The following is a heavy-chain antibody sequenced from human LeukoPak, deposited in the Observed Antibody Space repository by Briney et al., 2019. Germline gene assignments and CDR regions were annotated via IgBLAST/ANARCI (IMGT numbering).Heavy chain of an antibody. CDR1: GFAVGSNY. CDR2: ISGSGGST. CDR3: AKDPAMIVVVGYFDY. D-gene: IGHD3-22*01. J-gene: IGHJ4*02. V-gene: IGHV3-23*01. Sequence: GGSLRLSCVASGFAVGSNYMSWVRQAPGKGLEWVSAISGSGGSTYYADSVKGRFTISRDNSKNTLYLQMNSLRAEDTAVHYCAKDPAMIVVVGYFDYWGQGTLVTVSS.